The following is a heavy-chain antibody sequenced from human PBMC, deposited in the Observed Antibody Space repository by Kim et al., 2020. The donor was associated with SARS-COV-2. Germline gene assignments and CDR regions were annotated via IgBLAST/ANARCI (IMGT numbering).Heavy chain of an antibody. CDR1: GGSISSYY. CDR3: ARHRYSSGWYDY. Sequence: SETLSLTCTVSGGSISSYYWSWIRQPPGKGLEWIGYIYYSGSTNYNPSLKSRVTISVDTSKNQFSLKLSSVTAADTAVYYCARHRYSSGWYDYWGQGTL. D-gene: IGHD6-19*01. CDR2: IYYSGST. V-gene: IGHV4-59*08. J-gene: IGHJ4*02.